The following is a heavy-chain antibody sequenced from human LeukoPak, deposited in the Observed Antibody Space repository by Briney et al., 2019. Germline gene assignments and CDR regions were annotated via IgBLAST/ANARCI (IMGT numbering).Heavy chain of an antibody. CDR3: ARHSYGGNWSLGY. Sequence: ASVKVSCTASGLTFTGYYIHWVRQAPGQGLEWMGWVNPNSGGTNYAQMFQGRVTMTRDTSINTAYMELSGLRSDDTAVYYCARHSYGGNWSLGYWGQGTLVTVSS. CDR1: GLTFTGYY. V-gene: IGHV1-2*02. D-gene: IGHD4-23*01. CDR2: VNPNSGGT. J-gene: IGHJ4*02.